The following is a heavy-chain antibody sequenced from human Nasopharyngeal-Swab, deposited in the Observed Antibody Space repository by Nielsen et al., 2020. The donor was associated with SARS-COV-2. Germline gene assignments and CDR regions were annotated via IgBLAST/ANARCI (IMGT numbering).Heavy chain of an antibody. CDR2: ISWNSGSI. CDR3: AKAYYDFWSGYRIYGMDV. D-gene: IGHD3-3*01. J-gene: IGHJ6*02. Sequence: SLKISCAASGFTFSSYWMSWVRQAPGKGLEWVSGISWNSGSIGYADSVKGRFTISRDNAKNSLYLQMNSLRAEDTALYYCAKAYYDFWSGYRIYGMDVWGQGTTVTVSS. V-gene: IGHV3-9*01. CDR1: GFTFSSYW.